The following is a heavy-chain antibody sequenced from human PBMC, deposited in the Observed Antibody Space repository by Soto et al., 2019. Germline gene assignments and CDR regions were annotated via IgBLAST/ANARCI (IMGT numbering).Heavy chain of an antibody. CDR1: GGSSSSRGYY. D-gene: IGHD6-19*01. Sequence: SVPLSLTCSVAGGSSSSRGYYRGWIRQPPGKGLEWIGSIYYSGSTYYNPSLKSRVTISVDTSKNQFSLKLSSVTAADTAVYYCARHDPYSSGWYFDYWGQGTLVTVSS. CDR3: ARHDPYSSGWYFDY. CDR2: IYYSGST. V-gene: IGHV4-39*01. J-gene: IGHJ4*02.